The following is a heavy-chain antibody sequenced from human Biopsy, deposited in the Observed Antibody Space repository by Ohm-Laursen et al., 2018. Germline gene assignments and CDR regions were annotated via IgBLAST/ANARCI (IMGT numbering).Heavy chain of an antibody. J-gene: IGHJ5*02. D-gene: IGHD3-16*01. CDR3: TSTGGGKFYDL. V-gene: IGHV4-31*02. CDR1: GVSINTGGYF. Sequence: TLSLTCTVSGVSINTGGYFWTWIRQHPGWGLERIWDIHYSGNTLSNPSLKSQLTISVDTSMNLFSMKLSSVTAADKALYYCTSTGGGKFYDLWGQGTLVTVSS. CDR2: IHYSGNT.